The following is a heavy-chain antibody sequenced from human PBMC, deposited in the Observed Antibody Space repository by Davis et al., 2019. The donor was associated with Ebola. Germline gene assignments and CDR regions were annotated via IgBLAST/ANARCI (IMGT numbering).Heavy chain of an antibody. D-gene: IGHD6-13*01. Sequence: LSLTCTVSGGSIRSSDYYWGWIRQPPGKGLEWVAVISYDGSNKYYADSVKGRLTISRDNSKNTLYLQMNSLRAEDTAVYYCARVGLSSSWRGWFDPWGQGTLVTVSS. CDR2: ISYDGSNK. CDR3: ARVGLSSSWRGWFDP. V-gene: IGHV3-30-3*01. J-gene: IGHJ5*02. CDR1: GGSIRSSD.